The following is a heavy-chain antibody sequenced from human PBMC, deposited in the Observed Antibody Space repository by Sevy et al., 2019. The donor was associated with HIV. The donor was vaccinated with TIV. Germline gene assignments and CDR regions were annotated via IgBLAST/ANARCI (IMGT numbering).Heavy chain of an antibody. V-gene: IGHV3-64*02. CDR2: ISSNGGST. CDR1: GFTFSSYA. D-gene: IGHD3-22*01. Sequence: GGSLRLSCAASGFTFSSYAMHWVRQAPGKGLEYVSAISSNGGSTYYADSVKGRFTISRDNSKNTLYLQMGSLRAEDMAVYYWARAARNYDSSGYYSPGAFDIWGQGTMVTVSS. J-gene: IGHJ3*02. CDR3: ARAARNYDSSGYYSPGAFDI.